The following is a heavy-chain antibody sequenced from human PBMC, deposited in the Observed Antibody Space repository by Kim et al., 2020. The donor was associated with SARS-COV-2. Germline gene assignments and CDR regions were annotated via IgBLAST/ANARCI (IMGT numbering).Heavy chain of an antibody. CDR3: ARGAPYSSSWYGLNF. V-gene: IGHV3-66*01. CDR2: IYANGNT. D-gene: IGHD6-13*01. Sequence: GGSLRLSCAVSGFTFSDNYMMWVRQAPGKGLEWVSVIYANGNTYYADSVKGRFTISRDNSKNTLYLQMNSLKDEATAVYYCARGAPYSSSWYGLNFWGQG. J-gene: IGHJ4*02. CDR1: GFTFSDNY.